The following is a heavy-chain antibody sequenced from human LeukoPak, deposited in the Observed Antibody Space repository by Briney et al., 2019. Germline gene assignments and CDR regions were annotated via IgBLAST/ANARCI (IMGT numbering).Heavy chain of an antibody. V-gene: IGHV1-2*02. D-gene: IGHD6-13*01. Sequence: GASVKVSCKASGYTFTGYYMHWVRQAPGQGLEWMGWINPNSGGTNYAQKFQGRVTMTRDTSISTAYMELSRLRSDDTAVYYCARHPGYSSSKGDYYYYYMDVWGKGTTVTISS. CDR3: ARHPGYSSSKGDYYYYYMDV. CDR1: GYTFTGYY. J-gene: IGHJ6*03. CDR2: INPNSGGT.